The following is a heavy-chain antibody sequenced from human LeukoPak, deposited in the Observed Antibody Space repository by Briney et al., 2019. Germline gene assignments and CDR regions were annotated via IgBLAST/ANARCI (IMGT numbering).Heavy chain of an antibody. CDR3: SRASLWMVRGLVEYFQH. V-gene: IGHV1-69*04. CDR2: IIPILGIA. Sequence: SSVTDTFMSTGCTDSSYAINWVRPAPGQALEWMGRIIPILGIANYAQKFQVRVTITADKSTSTAYMELSILRSEDTAVYYCSRASLWMVRGLVEYFQHWGEGTLVTVSS. D-gene: IGHD6-19*01. J-gene: IGHJ1*01. CDR1: GCTDSSYA.